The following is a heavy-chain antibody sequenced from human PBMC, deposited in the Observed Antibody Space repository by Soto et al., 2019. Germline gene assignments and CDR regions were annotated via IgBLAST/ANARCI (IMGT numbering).Heavy chain of an antibody. J-gene: IGHJ6*02. D-gene: IGHD3-10*01. CDR2: TYYRSKWYN. CDR3: ARDPVTMVRGRADYGMDV. Sequence: SQTLSLPCAISGDSVSSNSAAWNWIRQSPSRGLEWLGRTYYRSKWYNDYAVSVKSRITINPDTSKNQFSLQLNSVTPEDTAVYYCARDPVTMVRGRADYGMDVWGQGTTVTGS. V-gene: IGHV6-1*01. CDR1: GDSVSSNSAA.